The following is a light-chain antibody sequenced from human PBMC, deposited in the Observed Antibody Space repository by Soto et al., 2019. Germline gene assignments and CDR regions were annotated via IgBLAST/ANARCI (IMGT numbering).Light chain of an antibody. Sequence: IQLTQSPSSLSASVGDRVTITCRASQGISSYLAWYQQKPGKAPNLLISAASDLQSGVPSRFSGSGSGTDFTLTISSLQPEDFATYYCQQSYSTPPHFGGGTKVDIK. CDR1: QGISSY. CDR2: AAS. J-gene: IGKJ4*01. CDR3: QQSYSTPPH. V-gene: IGKV1-39*01.